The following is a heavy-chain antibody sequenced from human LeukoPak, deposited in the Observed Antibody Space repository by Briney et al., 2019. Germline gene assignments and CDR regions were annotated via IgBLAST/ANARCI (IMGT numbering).Heavy chain of an antibody. D-gene: IGHD1-26*01. V-gene: IGHV3-74*03. Sequence: GGSLRLSCTASGLTFSGYRMNWVRQAPGKGLVWVSRIGSDGGSTTYADSVKGRFTISRDNAKNTLYLQMTSLRAEDTAVYYCARGGSGNFYYWGQGTLVTVSS. CDR2: IGSDGGST. CDR3: ARGGSGNFYY. J-gene: IGHJ4*02. CDR1: GLTFSGYR.